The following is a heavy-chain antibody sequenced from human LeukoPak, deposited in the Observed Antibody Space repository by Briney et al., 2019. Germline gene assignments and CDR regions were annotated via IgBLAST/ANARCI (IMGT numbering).Heavy chain of an antibody. V-gene: IGHV3-7*01. CDR2: IKEDGSEE. CDR1: GFTFSSHA. J-gene: IGHJ4*02. D-gene: IGHD1-14*01. CDR3: GRDSFETDIDY. Sequence: GGSLRLSCAASGFTFSSHAMSWVRQAPGKGLEWVANIKEDGSEEYCVDSLKGRFTISRDNVRNSLYLQINSLRVEDTAVYYCGRDSFETDIDYWGQGTLVTVSS.